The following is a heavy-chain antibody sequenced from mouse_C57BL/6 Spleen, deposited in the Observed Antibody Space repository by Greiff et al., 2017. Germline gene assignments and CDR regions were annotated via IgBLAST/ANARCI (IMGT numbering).Heavy chain of an antibody. CDR2: IYPGSGST. Sequence: QVQLQQPGAELVKPGASVKMSCKASGYTFFSYWITWVKQRPGQGLEWIGDIYPGSGSTNYNEKFKSKATLTVDSSSSTAYMHLSSLTSEGSSVYYCVIYYCGSRDYYFDYWGQGTTLTVSS. CDR3: VIYYCGSRDYYFDY. J-gene: IGHJ2*01. D-gene: IGHD1-1*01. V-gene: IGHV1-55*01. CDR1: GYTFFSYW.